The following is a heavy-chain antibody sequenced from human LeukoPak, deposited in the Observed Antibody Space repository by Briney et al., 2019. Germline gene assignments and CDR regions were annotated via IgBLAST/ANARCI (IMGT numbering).Heavy chain of an antibody. J-gene: IGHJ6*03. CDR1: GGSISTSTYY. V-gene: IGHV4-39*07. D-gene: IGHD2-2*01. CDR3: ARVRVVVPAALWLDYYYYMDV. Sequence: PSETLSLTCTVSGGSISTSTYYWGWVRQPPGKGLEWIGSFYYSGATYYNPSLKSRVTISVDTSKNQFSLKLSSVTAADTAVYYCARVRVVVPAALWLDYYYYMDVWGKGTTVTISS. CDR2: FYYSGAT.